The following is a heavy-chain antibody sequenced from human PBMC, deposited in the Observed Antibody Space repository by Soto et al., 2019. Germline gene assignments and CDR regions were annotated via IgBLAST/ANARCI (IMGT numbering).Heavy chain of an antibody. D-gene: IGHD5-12*01. CDR2: IVVGSGNT. CDR3: AAGVTYDGNFDI. Sequence: SVKVACKASGFTFTSSAMQWVRQARGQRLEWIGWIVVGSGNTNYAQKFQERVSITRDMSTRTAYMELSSLRSEDTAVYYCAAGVTYDGNFDIWGQGTMVTVS. V-gene: IGHV1-58*02. J-gene: IGHJ3*02. CDR1: GFTFTSSA.